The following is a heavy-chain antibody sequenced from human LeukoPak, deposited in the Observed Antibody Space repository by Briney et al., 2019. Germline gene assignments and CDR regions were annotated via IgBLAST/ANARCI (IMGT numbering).Heavy chain of an antibody. V-gene: IGHV1-18*01. J-gene: IGHJ1*01. D-gene: IGHD6-19*01. Sequence: ASVKVSCKASGYTFTSYGVSWVRQAPGQGLEWMGWISAYNGNTNYAQKLQDRVTMTTDTSTSTAYMELRSLRSDDTAVYYCARGAATVAGTLFLRHWGQGTMVTVSS. CDR3: ARGAATVAGTLFLRH. CDR2: ISAYNGNT. CDR1: GYTFTSYG.